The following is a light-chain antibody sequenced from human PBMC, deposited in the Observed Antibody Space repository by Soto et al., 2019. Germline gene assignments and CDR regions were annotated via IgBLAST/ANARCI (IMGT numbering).Light chain of an antibody. CDR3: QQAHSFPRT. CDR1: QGIASW. J-gene: IGKJ1*01. Sequence: DIQMTQSPSSVSASVGDTVTITCRASQGIASWLAWYQHKPGKAPKFLIYGASKLQSGVPSRFSGSGSGTDFTLTISSLQPEDFATYYCQQAHSFPRTFGQGTKVEIK. CDR2: GAS. V-gene: IGKV1-12*01.